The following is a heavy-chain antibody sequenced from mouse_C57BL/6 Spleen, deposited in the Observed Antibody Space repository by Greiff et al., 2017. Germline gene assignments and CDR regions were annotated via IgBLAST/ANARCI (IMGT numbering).Heavy chain of an antibody. CDR3: ARRRGYSYYYAMDY. D-gene: IGHD2-3*01. V-gene: IGHV8-12*01. CDR1: GFSLSTSGMG. CDR2: IYWDDDK. J-gene: IGHJ4*01. Sequence: QVQLKESGPGVLQSSQTLSLTCSFSGFSLSTSGMGVSWIRQPSGKGLEWLAHIYWDDDKRYNPSLKSRLTISKDTSRNQVFLKITSVDTADTATYYCARRRGYSYYYAMDYWGQGTSVTVSS.